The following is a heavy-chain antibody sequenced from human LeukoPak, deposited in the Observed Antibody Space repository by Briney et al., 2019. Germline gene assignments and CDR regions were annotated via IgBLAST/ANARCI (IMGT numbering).Heavy chain of an antibody. J-gene: IGHJ4*02. D-gene: IGHD4-23*01. CDR3: ARSYGGNSVADYFDY. V-gene: IGHV1-2*02. CDR1: GYTFTGYY. CDR2: INPNSGGT. Sequence: ASVKVSCKASGYTFTGYYMHWVRQAPGQGLEWMGWINPNSGGTNYAQKFQGRVTMARDTSISTAHMELSRLRSDDTAVYYCARSYGGNSVADYFDYWGQGTLVTVSS.